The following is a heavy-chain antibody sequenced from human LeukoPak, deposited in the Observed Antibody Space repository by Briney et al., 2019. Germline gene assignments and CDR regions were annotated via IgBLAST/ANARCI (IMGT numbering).Heavy chain of an antibody. V-gene: IGHV3-30*04. Sequence: GGSLRLSCAASGFTFSTYAIHWVRQAPGKGLEWVVFISNIGRNKDYADSVKGRFTISRDNSKNTLYLQVNSLRPDDTAVYYCTRDLTGHYSIDYWGQGTLVTVSS. CDR1: GFTFSTYA. CDR2: ISNIGRNK. CDR3: TRDLTGHYSIDY. J-gene: IGHJ4*02. D-gene: IGHD3-22*01.